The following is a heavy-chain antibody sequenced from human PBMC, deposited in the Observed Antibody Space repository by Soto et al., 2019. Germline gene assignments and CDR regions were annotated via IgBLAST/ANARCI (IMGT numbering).Heavy chain of an antibody. J-gene: IGHJ4*02. Sequence: SETLSLTCTVSSGSVSDYYWSWIRQSPGKGLEWIGYISWTGSTSYNPSLKSRVTMSVDSSRNHFSLRLNSVTAADTAVYYCARQADDSGNYYTAFDSWGQGKLVTVSS. CDR3: ARQADDSGNYYTAFDS. CDR2: ISWTGST. CDR1: SGSVSDYY. V-gene: IGHV4-59*08. D-gene: IGHD3-10*01.